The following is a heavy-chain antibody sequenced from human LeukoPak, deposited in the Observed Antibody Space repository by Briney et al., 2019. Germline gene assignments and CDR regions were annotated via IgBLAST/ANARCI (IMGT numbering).Heavy chain of an antibody. Sequence: PSETLSLTCTVSGDSVNDYYWNWIRQPPGKGLEWIGYIYYSGSTDYNPSLKSRVTMSVDTSKNQFSLKLNSVTAADTAVYYCARGGARGSSAFDVRGQGTMVIVSA. CDR3: ARGGARGSSAFDV. V-gene: IGHV4-59*02. J-gene: IGHJ3*01. CDR2: IYYSGST. CDR1: GDSVNDYY. D-gene: IGHD3-10*01.